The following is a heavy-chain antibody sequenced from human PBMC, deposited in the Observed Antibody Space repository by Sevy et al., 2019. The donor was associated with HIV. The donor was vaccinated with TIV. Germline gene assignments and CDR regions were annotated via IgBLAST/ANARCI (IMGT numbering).Heavy chain of an antibody. CDR1: GGSFSGYY. CDR2: IYDSGRT. J-gene: IGHJ4*02. D-gene: IGHD3-22*01. V-gene: IGHV4-59*01. Sequence: SETLSLACTVSGGSFSGYYWSWIRQPPGKGLEWIGYIYDSGRTTYNPSLKSRVTISVDTSKNQFSLKLNSVTAADTAVYYCARSLNHYDGSEYQMGFDYWGQGTLVTVSS. CDR3: ARSLNHYDGSEYQMGFDY.